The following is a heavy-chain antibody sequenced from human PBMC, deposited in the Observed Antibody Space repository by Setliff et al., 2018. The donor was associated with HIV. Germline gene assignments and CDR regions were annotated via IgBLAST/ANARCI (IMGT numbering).Heavy chain of an antibody. J-gene: IGHJ5*02. Sequence: SETLSLTCTVYGGSFSNYYTNWIRQPPGKGLEWIGEINHSGKTNYNPSLKSRVTISVDTSKNQFSLKLTSVTAADTAMYYCASRIYYYDESRVLREEGFVPWGQGTLVTVSS. V-gene: IGHV4-34*01. CDR1: GGSFSNYY. CDR3: ASRIYYYDESRVLREEGFVP. CDR2: INHSGKT. D-gene: IGHD3-22*01.